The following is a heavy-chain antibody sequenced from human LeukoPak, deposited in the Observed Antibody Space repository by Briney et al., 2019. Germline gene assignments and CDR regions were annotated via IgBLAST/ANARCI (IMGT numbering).Heavy chain of an antibody. Sequence: GESLKISCAASGFTVSNTFMSWVRQAPGKGLEWVSVIYSVGTTYYADSVKGRFTISRDNSKNTLYLQMNSLRAEDTAVYYCARGSGWLDYWGQGTLVTVSS. J-gene: IGHJ4*02. CDR3: ARGSGWLDY. D-gene: IGHD6-19*01. CDR2: IYSVGTT. V-gene: IGHV3-53*01. CDR1: GFTVSNTF.